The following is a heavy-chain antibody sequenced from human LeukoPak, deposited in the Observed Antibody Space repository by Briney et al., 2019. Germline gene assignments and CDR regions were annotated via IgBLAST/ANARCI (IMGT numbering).Heavy chain of an antibody. Sequence: GGSLRLSCAASGFTFSDYYMSWIRQAPGKGLEWVSYISSSSSYIYYADSVKGRFTISRDNAKNSLYLQMNSLRAEDTAVYYCASSGPYQLLSSSPFDIWGQGTMVTVSS. J-gene: IGHJ3*02. V-gene: IGHV3-11*06. CDR1: GFTFSDYY. D-gene: IGHD2-2*01. CDR2: ISSSSSYI. CDR3: ASSGPYQLLSSSPFDI.